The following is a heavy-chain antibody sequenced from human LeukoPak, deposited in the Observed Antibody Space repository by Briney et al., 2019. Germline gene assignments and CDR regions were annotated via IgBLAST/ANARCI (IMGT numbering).Heavy chain of an antibody. J-gene: IGHJ4*02. V-gene: IGHV3-23*01. CDR1: GFTFSSYA. CDR2: ISGSGGST. D-gene: IGHD6-19*01. Sequence: LPGGSLRLSCAASGFTFSSYAMSWVRQAPGKGLEWVSAISGSGGSTYYADSVKGRFTISRDNSKNTLYLQMNSLRAEDPAVYYCAKGEAAVAYRIKFDYWGQGTLVTVSS. CDR3: AKGEAAVAYRIKFDY.